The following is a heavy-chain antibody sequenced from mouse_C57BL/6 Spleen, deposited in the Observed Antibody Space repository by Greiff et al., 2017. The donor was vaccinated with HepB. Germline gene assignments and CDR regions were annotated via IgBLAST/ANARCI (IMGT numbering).Heavy chain of an antibody. CDR3: ARGYFDV. CDR2: IYPGSGST. J-gene: IGHJ1*03. V-gene: IGHV1-55*01. CDR1: GYTFTCYW. Sequence: QVQLPQPGAELVKPGASVKLSCQASGYTFTCYWITWVKQRPGQGLEWIGDIYPGSGSTNYNEKFKRKSTLTVDTSSSTAYMQLSSLTSEDSAVYYCARGYFDVWGTGTTVTVAS.